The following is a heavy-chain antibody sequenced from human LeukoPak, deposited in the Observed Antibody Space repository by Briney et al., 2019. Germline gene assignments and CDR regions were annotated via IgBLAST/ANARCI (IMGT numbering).Heavy chain of an antibody. CDR1: GFTSSSYG. CDR2: ISYDGSNK. J-gene: IGHJ4*02. Sequence: GGSLRPSCAASGFTSSSYGMHWVRQAPGKGLEWVAVISYDGSNKYYADSVKGRFTISRDNSKNTLYLQMNSLRAEDTAVYYCAKDFYGDFLYYFDYWGQGTLVTVSS. V-gene: IGHV3-30*18. D-gene: IGHD4-17*01. CDR3: AKDFYGDFLYYFDY.